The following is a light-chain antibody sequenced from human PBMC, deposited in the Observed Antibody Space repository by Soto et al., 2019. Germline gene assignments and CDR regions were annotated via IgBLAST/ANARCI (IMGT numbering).Light chain of an antibody. CDR1: SSNIGNNY. CDR3: GTWDSSLSAWV. J-gene: IGLJ3*02. CDR2: ENN. V-gene: IGLV1-51*02. Sequence: QAVVTQPPSVSAAPGQKVTISCSGSSSNIGNNYVSWYQQLPGTAPKLLIYENNKRPSGIPDRFSGSKSGTSATLDITGLQTGDEADYYCGTWDSSLSAWVFGGGTKLTVL.